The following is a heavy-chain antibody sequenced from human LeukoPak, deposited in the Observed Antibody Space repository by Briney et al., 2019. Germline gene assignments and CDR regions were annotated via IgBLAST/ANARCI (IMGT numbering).Heavy chain of an antibody. Sequence: GGSLRLSCAASGFTFSSYSMNWVRQAPGKGLEWVSYISSSSSTIYYADSVKGRFTISRDNAKNSLYLQMNSLRAEDTAVYYRARGVQQKLVLGYYYYYMDVWGKGTTVTVSS. V-gene: IGHV3-48*01. CDR3: ARGVQQKLVLGYYYYYMDV. CDR1: GFTFSSYS. J-gene: IGHJ6*03. CDR2: ISSSSSTI. D-gene: IGHD6-13*01.